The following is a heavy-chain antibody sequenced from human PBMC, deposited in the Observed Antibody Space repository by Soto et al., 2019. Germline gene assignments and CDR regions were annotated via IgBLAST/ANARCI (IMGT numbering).Heavy chain of an antibody. V-gene: IGHV3-23*01. CDR3: AKGDDFWSGYYSL. CDR1: GFTFSSYA. D-gene: IGHD3-3*01. J-gene: IGHJ4*02. CDR2: ISGSGGST. Sequence: EVQLLESGGGLVQPGGSLRLSCAASGFTFSSYAMSWVRQAPGKGLEWVSAISGSGGSTYYADSVKGRFTISRDNSKNTLYLQMNSLRAENTAVYYCAKGDDFWSGYYSLWGQGTLVTVSS.